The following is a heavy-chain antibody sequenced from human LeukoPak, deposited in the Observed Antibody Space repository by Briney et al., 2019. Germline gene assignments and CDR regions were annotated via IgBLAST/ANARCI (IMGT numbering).Heavy chain of an antibody. V-gene: IGHV4-59*08. Sequence: SETLSLTCTVSGGSISSYYWSWIRQPPGKGLEWIGYIYYSGSTNYNPSLKSRVTISVDTSKSQFSLKLSSVTAADTAVYYCARHSVLDSSGYYLDYWGQGTLVTVSS. J-gene: IGHJ4*02. CDR2: IYYSGST. D-gene: IGHD3-22*01. CDR1: GGSISSYY. CDR3: ARHSVLDSSGYYLDY.